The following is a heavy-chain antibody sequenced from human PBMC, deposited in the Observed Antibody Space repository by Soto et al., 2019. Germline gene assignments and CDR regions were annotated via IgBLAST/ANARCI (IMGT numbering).Heavy chain of an antibody. J-gene: IGHJ4*02. CDR3: ARYYGGYSDY. V-gene: IGHV4-59*08. Sequence: PSETLSLTCTVPGSSISSYYWTWIRQPPGKGLEWIGYIYYSGSTNYNPSLKSRVTISVDTSKNQFSLKLSSVTAADTAVYYCARYYGGYSDYWGQGTLVTVSS. CDR2: IYYSGST. D-gene: IGHD3-10*01. CDR1: GSSISSYY.